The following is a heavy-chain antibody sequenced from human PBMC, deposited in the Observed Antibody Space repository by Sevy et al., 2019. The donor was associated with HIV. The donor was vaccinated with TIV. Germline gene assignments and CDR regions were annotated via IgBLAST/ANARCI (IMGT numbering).Heavy chain of an antibody. J-gene: IGHJ4*02. CDR2: FDPEDGET. D-gene: IGHD6-13*01. Sequence: ASVKVSCKVSGYTLTELSMHWVRQAPGKGLEWMGGFDPEDGETIYAQKFQGRVTMTEDTSTDTAYMELSSLRSEDTAVYYWATSSSWYWRYFDYWGQGTLVTVSS. CDR3: ATSSSWYWRYFDY. CDR1: GYTLTELS. V-gene: IGHV1-24*01.